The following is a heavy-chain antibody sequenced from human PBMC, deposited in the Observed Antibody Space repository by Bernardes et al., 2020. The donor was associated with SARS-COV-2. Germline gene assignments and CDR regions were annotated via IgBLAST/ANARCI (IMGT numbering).Heavy chain of an antibody. CDR3: ARDGGTYFYDNTTPELRGLYYYYGLDV. V-gene: IGHV1-8*01. D-gene: IGHD1-1*01. J-gene: IGHJ6*02. CDR2: MNPDSGTT. Sequence: ASVKVSCKTFGYTFTSYEIAWVRQASGRGLEWMGWMNPDSGTTGSAQNFQGRLSMTRNTSTNTAYMELSSLTSEDTAVYFCARDGGTYFYDNTTPELRGLYYYYGLDVWGQGTMVTVSS. CDR1: GYTFTSYE.